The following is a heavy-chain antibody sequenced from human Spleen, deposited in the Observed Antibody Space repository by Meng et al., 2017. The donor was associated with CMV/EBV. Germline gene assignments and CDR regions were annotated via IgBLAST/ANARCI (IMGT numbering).Heavy chain of an antibody. CDR2: IKSDGSST. CDR1: EFTFSGYW. CDR3: ARDGGSSWYEVASPGNWLDP. J-gene: IGHJ5*02. V-gene: IGHV3-74*01. Sequence: GESLKISCVASEFTFSGYWMHWVRQAPGEGLVWVSRIKSDGSSTTYADSVRGRFTISRDNVENTLFLQMNSLRVEDTAVYYCARDGGSSWYEVASPGNWLDPWGQGTLVTVSS. D-gene: IGHD6-13*01.